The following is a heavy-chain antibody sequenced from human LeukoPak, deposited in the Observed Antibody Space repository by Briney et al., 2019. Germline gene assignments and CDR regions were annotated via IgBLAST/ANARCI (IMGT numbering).Heavy chain of an antibody. Sequence: GGSLRLSCAASGFTFSSYSMNWVRQAPGKGLEWVSSISSSSSYIYYADSVKGRFTISRDNAKNSLYLQMNSLRAEGTAVYYCARILDSAWGELGYWGQGTLVTVSS. CDR2: ISSSSSYI. CDR3: ARILDSAWGELGY. CDR1: GFTFSSYS. D-gene: IGHD6-19*01. V-gene: IGHV3-21*01. J-gene: IGHJ4*02.